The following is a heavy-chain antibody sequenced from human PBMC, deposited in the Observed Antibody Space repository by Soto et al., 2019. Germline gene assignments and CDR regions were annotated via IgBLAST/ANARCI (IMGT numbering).Heavy chain of an antibody. D-gene: IGHD3-10*01. V-gene: IGHV3-23*01. CDR1: GFTFSSYA. J-gene: IGHJ4*02. CDR2: ISGSGGST. Sequence: SLRLSCAASGFTFSSYAMSWVRQAPGKGLEWVSAISGSGGSTYYADSVKGRFTISRDNSKNTLYLQMNSLRAEDTAVYYCASQVELLWFGDPGYWGQGTLVTVSS. CDR3: ASQVELLWFGDPGY.